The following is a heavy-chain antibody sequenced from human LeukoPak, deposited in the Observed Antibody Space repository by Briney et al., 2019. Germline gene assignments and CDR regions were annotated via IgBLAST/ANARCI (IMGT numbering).Heavy chain of an antibody. CDR2: ILTSGST. J-gene: IGHJ4*02. D-gene: IGHD1-26*01. Sequence: PSETLSLTCTVSGGSISSYHWSWVRQPPGKGLEWIGYILTSGSTNYNPSLKSRLTISADTSKNQFTLKLSSVTAADTAVYYCARLRVSGSYLYYFDYWGQGTLVTVSS. V-gene: IGHV4-4*09. CDR1: GGSISSYH. CDR3: ARLRVSGSYLYYFDY.